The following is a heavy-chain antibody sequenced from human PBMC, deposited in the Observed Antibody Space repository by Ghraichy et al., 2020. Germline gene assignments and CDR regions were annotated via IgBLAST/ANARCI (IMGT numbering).Heavy chain of an antibody. CDR1: GGSISTYY. CDR2: IYYRGST. J-gene: IGHJ5*02. Sequence: SETLSLTCTVSGGSISTYYWSWIRQPPGKGLEWIGNIYYRGSTKYNPSLKSRVAISVDTSKNQFSLKLSSVTAADTAVYYCARGHYDILTGYSGHNWFDPWSQGTLVTVSS. V-gene: IGHV4-59*01. CDR3: ARGHYDILTGYSGHNWFDP. D-gene: IGHD3-9*01.